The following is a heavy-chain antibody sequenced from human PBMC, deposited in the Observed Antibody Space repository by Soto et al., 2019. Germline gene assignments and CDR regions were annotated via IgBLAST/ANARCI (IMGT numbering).Heavy chain of an antibody. CDR1: GYDFFKYN. Sequence: ASVKVSCKTSGYDFFKYNMHWVRQAPGQGLEWMGVINPNGGYTRHAQKFQGRVIMTRDTSSKIVYMELSGLTSEDTSMYYCTRADSDVVILPDVRPLFDLWGQGALVTVSS. CDR3: TRADSDVVILPDVRPLFDL. V-gene: IGHV1-46*01. CDR2: INPNGGYT. J-gene: IGHJ4*02. D-gene: IGHD2-21*02.